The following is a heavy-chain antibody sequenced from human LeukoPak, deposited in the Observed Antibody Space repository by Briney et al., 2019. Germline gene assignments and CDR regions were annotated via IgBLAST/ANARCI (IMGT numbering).Heavy chain of an antibody. CDR1: GFTFNTYT. D-gene: IGHD4-11*01. Sequence: GGSLRLSCAASGFTFNTYTIYWVRQAPGKGLEWVAVISYDESNKYYADSVKGRFTISRDNSKNTLYLQMNSLRAEDTAVYYCATLTTDFDYWGQGTLVTVSS. CDR3: ATLTTDFDY. V-gene: IGHV3-30-3*01. J-gene: IGHJ4*02. CDR2: ISYDESNK.